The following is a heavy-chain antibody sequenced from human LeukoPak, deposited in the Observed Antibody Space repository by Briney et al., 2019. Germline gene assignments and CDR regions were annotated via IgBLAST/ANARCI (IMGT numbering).Heavy chain of an antibody. CDR1: GGSFSGYY. V-gene: IGHV4-34*01. CDR2: INHSGST. D-gene: IGHD3-10*01. CDR3: VPPYYYGSGSLVQ. Sequence: SETLSLTCAVYGGSFSGYYWSWIRQPPGKGLEWIGEINHSGSTNYNPSLKSRVTISVDTSKNQFSLKLSSVTAADTAVYYCVPPYYYGSGSLVQRGQGTLVTVSS. J-gene: IGHJ4*02.